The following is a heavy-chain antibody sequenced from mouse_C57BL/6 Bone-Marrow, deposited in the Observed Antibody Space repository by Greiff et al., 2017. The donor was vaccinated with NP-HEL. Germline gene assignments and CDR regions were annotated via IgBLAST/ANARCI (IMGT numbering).Heavy chain of an antibody. D-gene: IGHD1-1*01. Sequence: EVQGVESGGGLVQPGGSLKLSCAASGFTFSDYYMYWVRQTPEKRLEWVAYISNGGGSTYYPDTVKGRFTISRDNAKNTLYLQMSRLKSEDTAMYYCARPRYGSSPAWFAYWGQGTLVTVSA. CDR2: ISNGGGST. CDR3: ARPRYGSSPAWFAY. CDR1: GFTFSDYY. J-gene: IGHJ3*01. V-gene: IGHV5-12*01.